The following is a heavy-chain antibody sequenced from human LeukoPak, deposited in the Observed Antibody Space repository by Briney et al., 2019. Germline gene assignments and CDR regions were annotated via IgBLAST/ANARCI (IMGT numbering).Heavy chain of an antibody. CDR1: GGSISSYY. CDR2: IYYSGST. J-gene: IGHJ4*02. V-gene: IGHV4-59*01. D-gene: IGHD2-21*01. CDR3: ARENVVLYYVDY. Sequence: SETLSLTCTVSGGSISSYYWSWIRQPPGKGLEWIGYIYYSGSTNYNPSLKSRVTISVDTSKNQFSLKLSSVTAADTAVYYCARENVVLYYVDYWGQGTLVTVSS.